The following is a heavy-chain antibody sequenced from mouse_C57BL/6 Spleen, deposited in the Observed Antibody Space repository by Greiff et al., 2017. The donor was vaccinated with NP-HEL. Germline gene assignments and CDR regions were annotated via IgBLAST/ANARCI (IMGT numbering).Heavy chain of an antibody. CDR1: GYTFTSYW. Sequence: VQLQQSGAELVRPGSSVKLSCKASGYTFTSYWMHWVKQRPIQGLEWIGNIDPSDSETHYNQKFKDKATLTVDKSSSTAYMQLSSLTSEDSAVYYCAREGDDYDRSWFAYWGQGTLVTVSA. CDR2: IDPSDSET. V-gene: IGHV1-52*01. CDR3: AREGDDYDRSWFAY. D-gene: IGHD2-4*01. J-gene: IGHJ3*01.